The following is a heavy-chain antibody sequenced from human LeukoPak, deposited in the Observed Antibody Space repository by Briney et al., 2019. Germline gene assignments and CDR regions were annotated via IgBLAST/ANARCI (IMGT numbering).Heavy chain of an antibody. CDR3: ARTYDYVWGSYRYTFDY. CDR2: IYYSGST. CDR1: GGSISSGDYY. J-gene: IGHJ4*02. V-gene: IGHV4-30-4*08. D-gene: IGHD3-16*02. Sequence: SQTLSLTCTVSGGSISSGDYYWSWIRQPPGKGLEWTGYIYYSGSTYYNPSLKSRVTISVDTSKNQFSLKLSSVTAADTAVYYCARTYDYVWGSYRYTFDYWGQGTLVTVSS.